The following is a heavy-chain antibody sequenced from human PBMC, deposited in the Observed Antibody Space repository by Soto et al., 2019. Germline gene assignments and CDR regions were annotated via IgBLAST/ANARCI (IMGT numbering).Heavy chain of an antibody. CDR3: AKDPQASYNWFDP. D-gene: IGHD2-15*01. CDR1: GYTFTDFY. V-gene: IGHV1-2*02. J-gene: IGHJ5*02. Sequence: ASVKVSCKASGYTFTDFYIHWVRQAPGQGLEWMGWINPKSGNTKYEQKFQARVTMTRDTSISTAYMEVSRLTSDDTAVYYCAKDPQASYNWFDPWGQGTLVTVSS. CDR2: INPKSGNT.